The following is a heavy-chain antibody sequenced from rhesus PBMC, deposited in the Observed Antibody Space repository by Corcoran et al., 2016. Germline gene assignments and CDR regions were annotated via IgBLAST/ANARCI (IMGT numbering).Heavy chain of an antibody. CDR2: ISGSVGSP. Sequence: QLQLQESGPGLVKPSETLSLTCAVSGGSISGNWWNWIRTPPGKGLAWIGRISGSVGSPPHNPSLTSRVTSSTVTSKNQFSLKLSSVTAADTAVYYCARESAGYNIWTGRNRFDVWGPGVLVTVSS. V-gene: IGHV4-173*01. CDR3: ARESAGYNIWTGRNRFDV. J-gene: IGHJ5-1*01. D-gene: IGHD3-3*01. CDR1: GGSISGNW.